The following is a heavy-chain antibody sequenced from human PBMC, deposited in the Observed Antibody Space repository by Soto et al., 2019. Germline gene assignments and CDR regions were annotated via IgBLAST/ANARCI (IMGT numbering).Heavy chain of an antibody. CDR1: GGSISSGGYS. J-gene: IGHJ4*02. D-gene: IGHD6-13*01. V-gene: IGHV4-30-2*05. CDR3: ASRHSSPYFDY. Sequence: SETLSLTCAVSGGSISSGGYSWSWIRQPPGKGLEWIGYIYYSGSTYYNPSLKSRVTISVDTSKNQFSLKLNSVTAADTAVYYCASRHSSPYFDYWGQGTLVTV. CDR2: IYYSGST.